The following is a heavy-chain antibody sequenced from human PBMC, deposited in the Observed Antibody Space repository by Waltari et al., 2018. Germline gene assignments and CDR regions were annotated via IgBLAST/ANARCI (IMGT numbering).Heavy chain of an antibody. CDR3: ARDPTSYYDSSGYYPYFDY. J-gene: IGHJ4*02. CDR1: GYSISSGYY. D-gene: IGHD3-22*01. CDR2: IYHSGST. Sequence: QVQLQESGPGLVKPSETLSLTCAVSGYSISSGYYWGWIRQPPGKGLEWIGSIYHSGSTYYNPSLKGRVTISGDTSKNQFSLKLSSVTAADTAVYYCARDPTSYYDSSGYYPYFDYWGQGTLVTVSS. V-gene: IGHV4-38-2*02.